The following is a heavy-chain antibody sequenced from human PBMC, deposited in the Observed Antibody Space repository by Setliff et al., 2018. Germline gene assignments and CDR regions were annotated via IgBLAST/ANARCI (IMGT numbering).Heavy chain of an antibody. Sequence: SETLSLTCAVAGGSLNSGSYYWSWIRQSTERGLEWLGRLHTSGSTTYNPALNSRVTISVDTSTNQFSLRLTSLTAADTAVYFCARDNTILGATDHWGQGTLVTSP. CDR1: GGSLNSGSYY. D-gene: IGHD1-26*01. V-gene: IGHV4-61*02. J-gene: IGHJ5*02. CDR2: LHTSGST. CDR3: ARDNTILGATDH.